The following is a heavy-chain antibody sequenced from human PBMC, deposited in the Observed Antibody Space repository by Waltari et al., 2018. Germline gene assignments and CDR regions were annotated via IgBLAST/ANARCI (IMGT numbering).Heavy chain of an antibody. CDR1: GFTFSSYA. Sequence: EVQLLESGGGLVQPGGSLRLSCAASGFTFSSYAMSWVRQAPGKGLEWVSAISGSGGSTYDADSGKGRFTISRDNSKNTLYLQVNSLRAEDTAVYYCAKGRGEWELQIRVFDYWGQGTLVTVSS. V-gene: IGHV3-23*01. CDR2: ISGSGGST. D-gene: IGHD1-26*01. J-gene: IGHJ4*02. CDR3: AKGRGEWELQIRVFDY.